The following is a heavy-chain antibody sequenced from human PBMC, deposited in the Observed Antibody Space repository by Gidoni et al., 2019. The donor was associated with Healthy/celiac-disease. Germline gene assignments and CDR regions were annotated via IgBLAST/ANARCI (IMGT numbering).Heavy chain of an antibody. CDR2: ISGSGGST. CDR3: AKDRKGGLKGYMDV. J-gene: IGHJ6*03. V-gene: IGHV3-23*01. Sequence: EVQLLASGGGLVQPGGSLRLSCADSGFTFSSYALSWVRQAPGKGLEWVPAISGSGGSTYYADSVKGRFTISRDNSKNTLYLQMNSLRAEDTAVYYCAKDRKGGLKGYMDVWGKGTTVTVSS. CDR1: GFTFSSYA.